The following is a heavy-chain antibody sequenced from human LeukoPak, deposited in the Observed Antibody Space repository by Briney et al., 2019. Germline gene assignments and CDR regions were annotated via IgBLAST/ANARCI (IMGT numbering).Heavy chain of an antibody. CDR3: ARDGPRGPYYDFWSGYYSVDY. CDR2: ISAYNGNI. J-gene: IGHJ4*02. CDR1: GYTFTSYG. V-gene: IGHV1-18*01. Sequence: ASVKVSCKASGYTFTSYGISWVRQAPGQGLEWMGWISAYNGNINYAQKLQGRVTMTTDTSTSTAYMELRSLRSDDTAVYYCARDGPRGPYYDFWSGYYSVDYWGQGTLVTVSS. D-gene: IGHD3-3*01.